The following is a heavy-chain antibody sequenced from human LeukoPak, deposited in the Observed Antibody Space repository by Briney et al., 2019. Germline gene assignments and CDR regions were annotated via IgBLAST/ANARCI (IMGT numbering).Heavy chain of an antibody. CDR3: AKDLYIVVVVAATNYGMDV. CDR1: GFTFSSYS. J-gene: IGHJ6*02. D-gene: IGHD2-15*01. Sequence: PGGSLRLSCAASGFTFSSYSMNWVRQAPGKGLEWVSSISSSSNYVFYADSVKGRFTISRDNSKNTLYLQMNSLRAEDTAVYYCAKDLYIVVVVAATNYGMDVWGQGTTVTVSS. V-gene: IGHV3-21*01. CDR2: ISSSSNYV.